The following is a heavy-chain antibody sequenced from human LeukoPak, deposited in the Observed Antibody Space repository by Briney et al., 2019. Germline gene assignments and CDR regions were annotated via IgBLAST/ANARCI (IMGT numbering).Heavy chain of an antibody. D-gene: IGHD3-10*01. CDR2: IYPGDSDT. CDR1: GYSFTNYW. CDR3: ARQKRWFGEPLSSAFYMDV. J-gene: IGHJ6*03. V-gene: IGHV5-51*01. Sequence: GESLKISCKGSGYSFTNYWIGWVRQMPGKGLEWMVIIYPGDSDTRYSPAFQGQVTISADKSNSTAYLQWSSLRASDTATYYCARQKRWFGEPLSSAFYMDVWGKGTTVTISS.